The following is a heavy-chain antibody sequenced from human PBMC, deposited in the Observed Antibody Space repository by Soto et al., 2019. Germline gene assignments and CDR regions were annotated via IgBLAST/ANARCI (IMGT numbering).Heavy chain of an antibody. D-gene: IGHD6-13*01. V-gene: IGHV4-61*01. Sequence: SETLSLTCTVSGGSVSSTSYYWTWIRQPPGKGLEWIGYIHYSGSTNYNPSLKSRVTISVDTSKNQFSLKLSSVTAADTAVYYCARGGRYSSSWTPRAYYYGMDVWGQGTTVTVSS. CDR3: ARGGRYSSSWTPRAYYYGMDV. CDR1: GGSVSSTSYY. CDR2: IHYSGST. J-gene: IGHJ6*02.